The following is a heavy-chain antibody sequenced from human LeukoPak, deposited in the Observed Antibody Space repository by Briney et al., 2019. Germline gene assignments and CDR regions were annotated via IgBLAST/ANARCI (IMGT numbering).Heavy chain of an antibody. J-gene: IGHJ4*02. D-gene: IGHD3-9*01. Sequence: SGPTLVNSTQTLTLTCTFSGFSLSTSGVGVGWIRQPPGKALEWLALIYWDDDKRYSPSLKIRLTITKDTSKNQVVLTMTNMDPVDTATYYCAHGRLNYDILTGYFDYWGQGTLVTVSS. CDR3: AHGRLNYDILTGYFDY. CDR1: GFSLSTSGVG. CDR2: IYWDDDK. V-gene: IGHV2-5*02.